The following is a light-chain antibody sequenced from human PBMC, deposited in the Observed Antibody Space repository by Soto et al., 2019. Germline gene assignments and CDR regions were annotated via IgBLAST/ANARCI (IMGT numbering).Light chain of an antibody. CDR2: GAS. J-gene: IGKJ1*01. V-gene: IGKV3-20*01. CDR1: QSISSSY. Sequence: EVVLTQSPGTLSLSPGERATLSCRASQSISSSYLAWYQQKPGQTPRLLIYGASSRATGIPDRFSGSVSGTAFTLTVSRLEPEDFAVYYCQQYGSSQWTFGQGTKVELK. CDR3: QQYGSSQWT.